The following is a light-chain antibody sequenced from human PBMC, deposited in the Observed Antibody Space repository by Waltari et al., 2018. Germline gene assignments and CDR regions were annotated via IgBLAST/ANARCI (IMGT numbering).Light chain of an antibody. J-gene: IGLJ2*01. Sequence: SYELTQPPSASVSPGQTSRSTCSACALPKKYADWYQQKSGQAPVLGIYEDSKRPSGIPERFSGSSSGTMATLSISGAQVEDEADYYCYSTDSSGNHRVFGGGTKLTVL. CDR2: EDS. CDR3: YSTDSSGNHRV. V-gene: IGLV3-10*01. CDR1: ALPKKY.